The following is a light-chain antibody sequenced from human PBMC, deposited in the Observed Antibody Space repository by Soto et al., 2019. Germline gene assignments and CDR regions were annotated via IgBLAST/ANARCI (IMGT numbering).Light chain of an antibody. Sequence: QSVLTQPPSASGTPGQRVTISCSGSSSNIGSNYVYWYQQLPGTAPKLLIYRNNQRPSGVPDRFSGSKSGTSASLAISGRRSEDEADYYCAAWDYSLSGPVFGGGTQLTVL. J-gene: IGLJ7*01. CDR3: AAWDYSLSGPV. V-gene: IGLV1-47*01. CDR1: SSNIGSNY. CDR2: RNN.